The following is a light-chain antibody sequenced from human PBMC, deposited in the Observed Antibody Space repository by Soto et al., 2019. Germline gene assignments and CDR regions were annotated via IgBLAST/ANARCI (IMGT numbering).Light chain of an antibody. V-gene: IGLV2-14*03. Sequence: QSALTQPASVSGSPEQSITISCTGTGSDVGGYNYVSWYQHHPGKAPKVLIYDVTSRPSGVSNRFSGSKSGNTASLTISGLQAGDEADYYCSSYTTTSTWVFGGGTKSPS. CDR1: GSDVGGYNY. J-gene: IGLJ3*02. CDR3: SSYTTTSTWV. CDR2: DVT.